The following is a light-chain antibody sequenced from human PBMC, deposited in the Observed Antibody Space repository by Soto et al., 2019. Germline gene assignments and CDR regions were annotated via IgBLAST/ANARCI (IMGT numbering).Light chain of an antibody. CDR3: VEAALLPHA. CDR2: KTS. Sequence: DLVLTQTPLSLVVTLGQPASISCKSSQSLAFRDGNIYLNWLQQRPGQPPRLLIYKTSNRFSGVPDRFSGSGAGTDFTLKISKVEAEDVGVYYCVEAALLPHAFGQGTKVEIK. CDR1: QSLAFRDGNIY. J-gene: IGKJ1*01. V-gene: IGKV2-24*01.